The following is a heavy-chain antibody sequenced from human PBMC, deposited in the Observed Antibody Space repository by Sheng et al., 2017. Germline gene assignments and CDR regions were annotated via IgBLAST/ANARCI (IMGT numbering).Heavy chain of an antibody. Sequence: QVQLVQSGAEVKKSGASVKLSCKASGYTFTSYYMHWVRQAPGQGLEWMGIINPSGGSTSYAQKFQGRVTMTRDTSTSTVYMELSSLRSEDTAVYYCARDLNGDDAFDIWAKGQWSPSL. CDR1: GYTFTSYY. CDR3: ARDLNGDDAFDI. CDR2: INPSGGST. J-gene: IGHJ3*02. V-gene: IGHV1-46*01.